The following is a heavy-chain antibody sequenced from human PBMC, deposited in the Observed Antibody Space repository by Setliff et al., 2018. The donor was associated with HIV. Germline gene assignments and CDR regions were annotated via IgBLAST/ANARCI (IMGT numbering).Heavy chain of an antibody. V-gene: IGHV4-38-2*01. CDR3: ARGVGIGGNWFDP. Sequence: LSLTCAVSGYSVSSGYYWAWIRQAPGKGLQWIGQMYYTGTTDYNPSLSSRVTISQDKSRNQFSLKLTSVTATDTAIYYCARGVGIGGNWFDPWGQGITVTVSS. CDR1: GYSVSSGYY. D-gene: IGHD2-15*01. CDR2: MYYTGTT. J-gene: IGHJ5*02.